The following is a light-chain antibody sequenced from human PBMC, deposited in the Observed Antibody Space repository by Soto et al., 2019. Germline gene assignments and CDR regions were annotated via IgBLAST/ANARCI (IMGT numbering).Light chain of an antibody. J-gene: IGKJ1*01. CDR1: QSVTSSY. CDR2: GAT. V-gene: IGKV3-20*01. CDR3: HKYSGSPRT. Sequence: EIVLTQSPGTLSLSPGERATLSCRASQSVTSSYLACYQQKVGETPRLLIYGATSRATGITDRCSASGSGIVFTLTIDTLEPADFAVQDCHKYSGSPRTFGPGTKVEIK.